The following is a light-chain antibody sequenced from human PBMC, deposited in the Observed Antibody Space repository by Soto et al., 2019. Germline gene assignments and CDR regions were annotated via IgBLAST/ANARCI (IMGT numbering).Light chain of an antibody. J-gene: IGKJ5*01. CDR1: QGISTY. CDR3: QQYENLPT. V-gene: IGKV1-33*01. CDR2: DAS. Sequence: DIQLTQSPSFLSASVGDRVTITFRASQGISTYLAWYQQKPGKAPKLLIYDASNLEAGVPSRFRGSGSGTDFTFTISRLQTEDIATYYCQQYENLPTFGQGTRLEIK.